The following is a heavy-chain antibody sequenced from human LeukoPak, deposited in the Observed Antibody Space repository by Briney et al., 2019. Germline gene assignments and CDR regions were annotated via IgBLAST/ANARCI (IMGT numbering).Heavy chain of an antibody. CDR2: IYYSGST. D-gene: IGHD4-23*01. V-gene: IGHV4-59*08. Sequence: PSETLSLTCTVSGGSISSYYWSWIRQPPGKGLEWIGYIYYSGSTNYDPSLKSRLTISVDTSKNQFSLKLSSVTAADTAIYYCARLRSYGGNRGIDYWGQGTLVAVSS. J-gene: IGHJ4*02. CDR1: GGSISSYY. CDR3: ARLRSYGGNRGIDY.